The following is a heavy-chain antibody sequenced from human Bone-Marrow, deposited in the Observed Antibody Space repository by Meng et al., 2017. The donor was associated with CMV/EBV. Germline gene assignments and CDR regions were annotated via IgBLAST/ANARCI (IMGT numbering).Heavy chain of an antibody. CDR1: GFTFSSYW. D-gene: IGHD3-16*02. V-gene: IGHV3-7*01. J-gene: IGHJ4*02. CDR2: IKQDVSEK. Sequence: GESLKISCAASGFTFSSYWMSWVRQAPGKGLEWVANIKQDVSEKYYVDSVKGRFTISRDNAKNSLYLQMNSLRAEDTAVYYCARDFYYDYVWGSYRYTETLDYWGQGTLVTVYS. CDR3: ARDFYYDYVWGSYRYTETLDY.